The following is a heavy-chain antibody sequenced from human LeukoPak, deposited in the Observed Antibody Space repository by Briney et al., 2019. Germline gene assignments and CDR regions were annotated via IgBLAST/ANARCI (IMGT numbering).Heavy chain of an antibody. V-gene: IGHV3-48*01. Sequence: GGSLRLSCAASGFTFSSYSMNWVRQAPGKGLEWVSYLSSSSSTIYYADSVKGRFTISRENAKNSLYLQMNSLRAEDTPVYYCARDGYCSSTSCPKYFQHWGLAPWSPSPQ. CDR3: ARDGYCSSTSCPKYFQH. CDR2: LSSSSSTI. D-gene: IGHD2-2*01. CDR1: GFTFSSYS. J-gene: IGHJ1*01.